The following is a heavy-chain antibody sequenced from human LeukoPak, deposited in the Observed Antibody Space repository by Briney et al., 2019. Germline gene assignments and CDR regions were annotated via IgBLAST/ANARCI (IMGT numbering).Heavy chain of an antibody. CDR1: GYTFTGYY. D-gene: IGHD3-16*01. V-gene: IGHV1-2*02. J-gene: IGHJ4*02. Sequence: GASVKVSCKASGYTFTGYYMHWVRQAPGQGLEWMGWINPNSGGTNYAQKFQGRVTMTRDTSISPAYMELSRLRSDDTAVYYCARDYDYVWGSPYYFDYWGQGTLVTVSS. CDR3: ARDYDYVWGSPYYFDY. CDR2: INPNSGGT.